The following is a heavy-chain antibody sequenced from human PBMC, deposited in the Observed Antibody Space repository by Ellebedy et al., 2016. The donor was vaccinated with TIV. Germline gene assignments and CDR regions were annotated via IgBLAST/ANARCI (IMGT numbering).Heavy chain of an antibody. D-gene: IGHD4-17*01. CDR2: ISTSSTYI. CDR3: ARDLHYGDYVNWYFDL. Sequence: GESLKISXAASGFTLSTYSINWVRQAPGKGLEWVSSISTSSTYIYYADSVKGRFTISRDSAKNSLFLQMNSLRAEDTAVYYCARDLHYGDYVNWYFDLWGRGTLVTVSS. J-gene: IGHJ2*01. V-gene: IGHV3-21*01. CDR1: GFTLSTYS.